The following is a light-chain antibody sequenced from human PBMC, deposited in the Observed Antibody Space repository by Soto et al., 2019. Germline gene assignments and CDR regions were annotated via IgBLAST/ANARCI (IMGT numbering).Light chain of an antibody. J-gene: IGLJ2*01. Sequence: QSALTQPASVSGSPGQSITISCTGTSSDIGTYNYVSWYQQHPGKAPKLMIYEVFNRRSGVSIRFSGSKSGNTASLTISGLQPEDEADYYCSSYTGSNTLSVFGGGTKLTVL. V-gene: IGLV2-14*01. CDR2: EVF. CDR3: SSYTGSNTLSV. CDR1: SSDIGTYNY.